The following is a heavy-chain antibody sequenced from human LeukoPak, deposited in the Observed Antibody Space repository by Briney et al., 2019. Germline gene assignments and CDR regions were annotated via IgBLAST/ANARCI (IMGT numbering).Heavy chain of an antibody. CDR3: ARRAYYDSSGYYPTSGYFDL. Sequence: SETLSLTCTVSGGSIFSYYWNWTRQPPGKGLEWIGYIYSNGITNYSPSLRSRGTISIATSKNQFSLRLRSVTAADTAIYYCARRAYYDSSGYYPTSGYFDLWGRGTLVTVSS. V-gene: IGHV4-4*08. D-gene: IGHD3-22*01. J-gene: IGHJ2*01. CDR1: GGSIFSYY. CDR2: IYSNGIT.